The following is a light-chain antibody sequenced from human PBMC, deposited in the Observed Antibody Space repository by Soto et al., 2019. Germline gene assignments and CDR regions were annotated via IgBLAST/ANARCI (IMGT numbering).Light chain of an antibody. CDR1: QSVSSN. Sequence: EIVMTQSPATLSVSPGERAILSCRTSQSVSSNLAWYQQKPGQAPRLLIYDASTRANGIPARFSGSGSGTEFTLTISSLQSEDFAVYYCQKFNKWPWTFGRGTKVDSK. CDR2: DAS. V-gene: IGKV3-15*01. CDR3: QKFNKWPWT. J-gene: IGKJ1*01.